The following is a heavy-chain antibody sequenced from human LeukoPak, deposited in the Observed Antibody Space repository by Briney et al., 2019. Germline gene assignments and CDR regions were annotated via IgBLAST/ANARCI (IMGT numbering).Heavy chain of an antibody. Sequence: SETLSLTCTVSGYSISSGYYCGWIRQPPGKGLEWIGSIYHSGSTYYNPSLKSRVTISVDTSKNQFSLKLSSVTAADTAVYYGARDHGVTMIVVVGFDYWGQGTLVTVSS. CDR1: GYSISSGYY. CDR2: IYHSGST. CDR3: ARDHGVTMIVVVGFDY. J-gene: IGHJ4*02. D-gene: IGHD3-22*01. V-gene: IGHV4-38-2*02.